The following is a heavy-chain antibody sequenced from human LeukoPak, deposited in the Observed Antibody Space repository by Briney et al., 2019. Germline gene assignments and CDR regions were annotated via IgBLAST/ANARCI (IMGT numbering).Heavy chain of an antibody. CDR2: ISSSSSYT. Sequence: GGSLRLSCEASGFTFNDYYMNWIRQAPGKGLEWVSYISSSSSYTNYADSVKGRFTISRDNPKNSLYLQMNSLRAEDTAVYYCARGSMRMATAGLADYWGQGTLVTVSS. V-gene: IGHV3-11*05. D-gene: IGHD5-24*01. CDR1: GFTFNDYY. CDR3: ARGSMRMATAGLADY. J-gene: IGHJ4*02.